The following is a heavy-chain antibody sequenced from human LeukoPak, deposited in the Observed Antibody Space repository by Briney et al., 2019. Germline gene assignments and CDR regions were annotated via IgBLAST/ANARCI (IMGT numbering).Heavy chain of an antibody. CDR1: GFTFSSYW. CDR2: IKEDGSDK. CDR3: ARDEGRDGYNYYFDY. V-gene: IGHV3-7*01. J-gene: IGHJ4*02. D-gene: IGHD5-12*01. Sequence: GGSLRLSCAASGFTFSSYWMTWVRQAPGKGLEWVANIKEDGSDKYYVDSVKGRFTISRDNAKNSLYLQMNSLRAEDTAVYYCARDEGRDGYNYYFDYWGQGTLVTVSS.